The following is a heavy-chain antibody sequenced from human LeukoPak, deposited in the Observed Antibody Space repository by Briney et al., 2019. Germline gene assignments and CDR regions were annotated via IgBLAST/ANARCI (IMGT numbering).Heavy chain of an antibody. CDR2: IYYSGTT. CDR3: ARGDVYGNEYFQH. Sequence: SETLSLTCAVYGGSFSGYYWTWIRQPPGKGLEWIGYIYYSGTTKYNPSLRGRATISVDTSKNQFSLKVSSGTAADTAVYYCARGDVYGNEYFQHWGQGALVTVSS. J-gene: IGHJ1*01. D-gene: IGHD4-17*01. V-gene: IGHV4-59*01. CDR1: GGSFSGYY.